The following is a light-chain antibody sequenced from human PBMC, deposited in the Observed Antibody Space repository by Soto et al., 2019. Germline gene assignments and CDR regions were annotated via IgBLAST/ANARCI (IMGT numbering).Light chain of an antibody. CDR1: SSDVGSYNL. CDR2: EVS. CDR3: CSYAGSSTFDVV. V-gene: IGLV2-23*02. Sequence: QSALTQPASVSGSPGQSITISCTGTSSDVGSYNLFSWYQQHPGKAPKLMIYEVSKRPSGVSNRFSGSKSGNTASLTISGLQAEDEDDYYCCSYAGSSTFDVVFGGGTKLTVL. J-gene: IGLJ2*01.